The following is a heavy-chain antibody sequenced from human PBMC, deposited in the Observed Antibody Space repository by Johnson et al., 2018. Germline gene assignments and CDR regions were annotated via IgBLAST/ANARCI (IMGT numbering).Heavy chain of an antibody. D-gene: IGHD1-26*01. Sequence: QVQLVQSGGGVVQPGRSXRLSCAASGFTFNSYGMHWVRQAPGKGLEWVALISYVGSNKYYADAVKGRCTISRDKSKKTVYLQMDSLRTEDTALYYCARDSPRELLSAGYNQYGMDVWGQGTTVTVSS. CDR3: ARDSPRELLSAGYNQYGMDV. V-gene: IGHV3-30*03. J-gene: IGHJ6*02. CDR1: GFTFNSYG. CDR2: ISYVGSNK.